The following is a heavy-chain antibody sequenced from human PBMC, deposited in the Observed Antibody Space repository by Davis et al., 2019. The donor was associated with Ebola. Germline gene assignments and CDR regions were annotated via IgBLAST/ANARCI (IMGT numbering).Heavy chain of an antibody. CDR1: GGSISSYY. CDR2: IYYSGST. CDR3: ARASTIPTHMDV. Sequence: PSETLSLTCTVSGGSISSYYWSWIRQPPGKGLEWIGYIYYSGSTNYNPSLKSRVTISVDTSKNQFSLKLSSVTAADTAVYYCARASTIPTHMDVWGQGTTVTVSS. D-gene: IGHD3-3*01. J-gene: IGHJ6*02. V-gene: IGHV4-59*01.